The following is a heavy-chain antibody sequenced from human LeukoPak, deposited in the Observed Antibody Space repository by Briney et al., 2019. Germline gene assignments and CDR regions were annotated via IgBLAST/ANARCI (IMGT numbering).Heavy chain of an antibody. Sequence: ASVKVSCKASGYTFTGYYMHWVRQAPGQGLEWMGWINPNSDVTNYAQKFQGRVTMTRDTSISTAYMELSRLRSDDTAVYYCARAFRRIAAANRLMDVWGKGTTVTISS. CDR2: INPNSDVT. CDR3: ARAFRRIAAANRLMDV. J-gene: IGHJ6*04. D-gene: IGHD6-13*01. CDR1: GYTFTGYY. V-gene: IGHV1-2*02.